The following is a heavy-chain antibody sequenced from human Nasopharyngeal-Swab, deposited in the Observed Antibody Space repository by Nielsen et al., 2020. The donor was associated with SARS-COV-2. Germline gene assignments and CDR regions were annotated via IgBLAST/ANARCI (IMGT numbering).Heavy chain of an antibody. J-gene: IGHJ3*02. D-gene: IGHD2-2*01. CDR3: AKNGGANIAVVPAAIVSSFDI. Sequence: GESLKISCAASGFTFSPHGMHWVRQAPGKGPEWVAVISYDGSNKYYADSVKGRFIISRDNSKNTLYLQMNSLRAEDTAVYYCAKNGGANIAVVPAAIVSSFDIWGQGTMVTVSS. CDR2: ISYDGSNK. V-gene: IGHV3-30*18. CDR1: GFTFSPHG.